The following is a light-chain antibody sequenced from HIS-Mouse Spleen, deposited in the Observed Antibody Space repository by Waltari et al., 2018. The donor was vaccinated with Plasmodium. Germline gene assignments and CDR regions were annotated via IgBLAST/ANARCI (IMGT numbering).Light chain of an antibody. CDR3: QQNYTTWT. CDR2: AAS. J-gene: IGKJ1*01. V-gene: IGKV1-39*01. Sequence: DIQMTQSPSSLSASVGDRVTITCRASQSISSYLNWYQQKPGKAPKLLIYAASSLQSGVPSRFSGRGSGTDFTLTISSLQPEDFATYYCQQNYTTWTFGQGTKVEIK. CDR1: QSISSY.